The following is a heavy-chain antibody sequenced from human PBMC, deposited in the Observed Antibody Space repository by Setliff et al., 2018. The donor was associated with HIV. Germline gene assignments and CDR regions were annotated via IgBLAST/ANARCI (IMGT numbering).Heavy chain of an antibody. J-gene: IGHJ4*02. CDR2: IYHSGST. Sequence: PSETLSLTCAVSGGSISSSNWWRWVRQPPGKGLEWIGEIYHSGSTNYNASLKSRVTISVDKSKNQFSLKLNSVTAADTAVYYCARGSHYYGSGSSYDYWGQGTLVTSPQ. CDR3: ARGSHYYGSGSSYDY. D-gene: IGHD3-10*01. CDR1: GGSISSSNW. V-gene: IGHV4-4*02.